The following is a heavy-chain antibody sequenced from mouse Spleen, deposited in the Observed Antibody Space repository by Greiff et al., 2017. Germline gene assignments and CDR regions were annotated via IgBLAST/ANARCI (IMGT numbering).Heavy chain of an antibody. CDR1: GYSFTGYY. J-gene: IGHJ1*03. Sequence: VQLQQSGPELVKPGASVKISCKASGYSFTGYYMNWVKQSPEKSLEWIGEINPSTGGTTYNQKFKAKATLTVDKSSSTAYMQLKSLTSEDSAVYYCARTDYYGSRYFDVWGTGTTVTVSS. CDR2: INPSTGGT. V-gene: IGHV1-42*01. D-gene: IGHD1-1*01. CDR3: ARTDYYGSRYFDV.